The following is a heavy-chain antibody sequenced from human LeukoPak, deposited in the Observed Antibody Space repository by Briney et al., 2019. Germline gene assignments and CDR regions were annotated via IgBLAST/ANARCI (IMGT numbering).Heavy chain of an antibody. CDR1: GGSFSGYY. CDR2: INHSGST. CDR3: ARGSRDKYYYGSGSYYYYFDY. J-gene: IGHJ4*02. D-gene: IGHD3-10*01. V-gene: IGHV4-34*01. Sequence: SETLSLTCAVYGGSFSGYYWSWIRQPPGKGLEWIGEINHSGSTNYNPSLKSRVTISVDTSKSQFSLKLSSVTAADTAVYYCARGSRDKYYYGSGSYYYYFDYWGQGTLVTVSS.